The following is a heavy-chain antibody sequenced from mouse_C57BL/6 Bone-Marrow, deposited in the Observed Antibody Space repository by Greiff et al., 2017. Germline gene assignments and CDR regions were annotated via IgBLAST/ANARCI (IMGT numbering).Heavy chain of an antibody. V-gene: IGHV14-4*01. CDR1: GFNIKDDY. D-gene: IGHD1-1*01. Sequence: VQLQQSGAELVRPGASVKLSCTASGFNIKDDYMHWVKQRPEQGLEWIGWIDPENGDTEYASKFQGKATITADTSSNTAYLQLSSLTSEDTAVYYCTTYDTTVHFDYWGQGTTLTVSS. CDR3: TTYDTTVHFDY. J-gene: IGHJ2*01. CDR2: IDPENGDT.